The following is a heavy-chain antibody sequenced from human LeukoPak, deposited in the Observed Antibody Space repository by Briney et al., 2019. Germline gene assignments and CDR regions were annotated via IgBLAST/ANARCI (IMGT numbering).Heavy chain of an antibody. CDR2: ISYDGSNK. D-gene: IGHD3-3*01. CDR3: ARSVSDYDFWSEAVNYYGMDV. V-gene: IGHV3-30-3*01. J-gene: IGHJ6*02. Sequence: GGSLRLSCAASGFTFSSYAMHWVRQAPGKGLEWVAVISYDGSNKYYADSVKGRFTISRDNSKNTLYLQMNSLRAEDTAVYYCARSVSDYDFWSEAVNYYGMDVWGQGTTVTVSS. CDR1: GFTFSSYA.